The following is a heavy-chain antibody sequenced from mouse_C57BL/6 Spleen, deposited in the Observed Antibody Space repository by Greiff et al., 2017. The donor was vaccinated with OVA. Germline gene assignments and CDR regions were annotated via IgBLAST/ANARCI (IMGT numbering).Heavy chain of an antibody. V-gene: IGHV5-4*03. D-gene: IGHD1-1*01. Sequence: DVKLVESGGGLVKPGGSLKLSCAASGFTFSSYAMSWVRQTPEKRLEWVATISDGGSYTYYPDNVKGRFTITRDNAKNNLYLQMSHLKSEDTAMYYCARGPFTTVVAYYAMDYWGQGTSVTVSS. CDR1: GFTFSSYA. J-gene: IGHJ4*01. CDR2: ISDGGSYT. CDR3: ARGPFTTVVAYYAMDY.